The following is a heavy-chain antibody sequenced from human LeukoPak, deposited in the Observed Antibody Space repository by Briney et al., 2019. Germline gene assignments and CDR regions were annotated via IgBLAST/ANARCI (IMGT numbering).Heavy chain of an antibody. J-gene: IGHJ5*02. CDR2: INHSGST. Sequence: SETLSLTCAVYGGSFSGYYWSWIRQPPGKGLEWIGEINHSGSTNYNPSLKSRVTISVDTSKNQFSLSLSSVTAADAAVYYCARFQWLAGSNWFDPWGQGTLVTVSS. D-gene: IGHD6-19*01. CDR3: ARFQWLAGSNWFDP. V-gene: IGHV4-34*01. CDR1: GGSFSGYY.